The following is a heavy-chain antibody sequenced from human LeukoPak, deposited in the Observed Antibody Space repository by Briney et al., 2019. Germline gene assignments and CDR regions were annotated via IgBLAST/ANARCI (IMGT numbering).Heavy chain of an antibody. J-gene: IGHJ4*02. CDR1: GYNFTSYW. CDR3: ARLLRNIAAAVYYFDY. CDR2: ICPGDSDT. Sequence: GESLKISCKGSGYNFTSYWIGWVRQMPGKGLEWMGIICPGDSDTRYSPSFQGQVTISADKSISTAYLQWSSLKASDTAMYYCARLLRNIAAAVYYFDYWGQGTLVTVSS. D-gene: IGHD6-13*01. V-gene: IGHV5-51*01.